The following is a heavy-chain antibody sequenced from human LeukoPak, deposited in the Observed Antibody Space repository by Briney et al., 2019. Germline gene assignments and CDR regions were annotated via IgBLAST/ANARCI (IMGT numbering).Heavy chain of an antibody. V-gene: IGHV3-15*01. CDR1: GFIFSGAW. CDR3: MTLYVDYAR. Sequence: GGSLRLSCAASGFIFSGAWLSWVRQAPGKGLEWVGRIKSKNNGGTTDYAAPVNGRFSISRDDSKNTLYLQMHSLETEDTGVYYCMTLYVDYARWGQGTLVTVS. D-gene: IGHD4-17*01. CDR2: IKSKNNGGTT. J-gene: IGHJ4*02.